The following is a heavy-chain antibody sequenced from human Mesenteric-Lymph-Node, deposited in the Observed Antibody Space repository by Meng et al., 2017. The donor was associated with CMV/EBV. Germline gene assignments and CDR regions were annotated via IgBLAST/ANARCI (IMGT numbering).Heavy chain of an antibody. CDR1: GFTFTSYW. CDR2: INSDGSTT. CDR3: AGVSSNSRTFDY. V-gene: IGHV3-74*01. J-gene: IGHJ4*02. Sequence: GGSLRLSCAASGFTFTSYWMHWVRQAPGKGLVWVSRINSDGSTTTYADSVKGRFTISRDNAKNTVYLQMNSLRAEDTAVYYCAGVSSNSRTFDYWGQGTLVTVSS. D-gene: IGHD6-6*01.